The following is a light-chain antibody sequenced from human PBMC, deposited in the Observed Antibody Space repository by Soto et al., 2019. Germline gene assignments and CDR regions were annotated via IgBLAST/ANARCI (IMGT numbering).Light chain of an antibody. CDR2: DVS. V-gene: IGLV2-14*03. CDR3: NSYTSSTTVVV. Sequence: SALTQPASVSGSPGQSITISCTGTSSDVGGYNFVSWYQHHPGKAPQLIIYDVSNRPSGVSNRFSGSKSGNTASLTISGLQAEDEADYYCNSYTSSTTVVVFGGGTKVTVL. J-gene: IGLJ2*01. CDR1: SSDVGGYNF.